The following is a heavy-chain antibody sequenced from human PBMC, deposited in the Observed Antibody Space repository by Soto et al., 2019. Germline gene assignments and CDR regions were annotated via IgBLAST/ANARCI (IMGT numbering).Heavy chain of an antibody. CDR3: ARESEDLTSNFDY. J-gene: IGHJ4*02. Sequence: PGGSLRISCAASRFTFNRYIMNWVRKDPGKGLEWVSSISSTTNYIYYGDSMKGRFTISRDNAKNSLYLEMNSLRAEDTAVYYCARESEDLTSNFDYWGQGTLVTVS. CDR1: RFTFNRYI. CDR2: ISSTTNYI. V-gene: IGHV3-21*06.